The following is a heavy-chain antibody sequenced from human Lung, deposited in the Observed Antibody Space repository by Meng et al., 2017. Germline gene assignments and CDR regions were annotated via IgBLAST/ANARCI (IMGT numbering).Heavy chain of an antibody. CDR2: IRVGNDET. Sequence: QVQLVQSGGEVKKPGASVKGYGKTSGYTFTNYVIHWVRQAPGQRLEWMGWIRVGNDETHYSQKFQGRVTISRDTSASTAYMELSSLRSEDTAIYYCARDLNGDRGIYFDYWGQGTLVTVSS. CDR1: GYTFTNYV. J-gene: IGHJ4*02. CDR3: ARDLNGDRGIYFDY. V-gene: IGHV1-3*01. D-gene: IGHD3-10*01.